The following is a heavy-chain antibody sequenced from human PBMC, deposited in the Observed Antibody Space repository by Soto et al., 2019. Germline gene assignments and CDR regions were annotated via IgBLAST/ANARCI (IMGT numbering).Heavy chain of an antibody. CDR3: AKDHYYDTSGYPSINWYFDL. Sequence: ETLSLTCTVSGGSISSSSYYWGWIRQPPGKGLEWIGSIYYSGSTYYNPSLKSRVTISVDNSKNTLYLQMNSLRAEDTAVYYCAKDHYYDTSGYPSINWYFDLWGRGTLVTVSS. J-gene: IGHJ2*01. CDR2: IYYSGST. D-gene: IGHD3-22*01. V-gene: IGHV4-39*07. CDR1: GGSISSSSYY.